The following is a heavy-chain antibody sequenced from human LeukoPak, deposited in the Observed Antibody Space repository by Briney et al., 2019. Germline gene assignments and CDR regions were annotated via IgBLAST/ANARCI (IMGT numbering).Heavy chain of an antibody. J-gene: IGHJ4*02. D-gene: IGHD3-10*01. CDR3: ARVVGDYFEY. CDR1: GGSISSSSYY. V-gene: IGHV4-39*07. CDR2: IYYSGST. Sequence: PSETLSLTCTVSGGSISSSSYYWGWIRQPPGKGLEWIGSIYYSGSTYYNPSLKSRVTISVDTSKNQFSLKLSSVTAADTAVYYCARVVGDYFEYWGQGTLVTVSS.